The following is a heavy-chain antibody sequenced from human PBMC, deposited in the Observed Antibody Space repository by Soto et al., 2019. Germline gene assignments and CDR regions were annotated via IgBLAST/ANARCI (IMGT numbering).Heavy chain of an antibody. J-gene: IGHJ6*02. CDR1: GYSFTSYW. D-gene: IGHD4-4*01. V-gene: IGHV5-10-1*01. Sequence: GESLKISCXGSGYSFTSYWISWVRQMPGKGLEWMGRIDPSDSYTNYSPSFQGHVTISADKSISTAYLQWSSLKASDTAMYYCARRMTTVKGYYYYGMDVWGQGTTVTVSS. CDR3: ARRMTTVKGYYYYGMDV. CDR2: IDPSDSYT.